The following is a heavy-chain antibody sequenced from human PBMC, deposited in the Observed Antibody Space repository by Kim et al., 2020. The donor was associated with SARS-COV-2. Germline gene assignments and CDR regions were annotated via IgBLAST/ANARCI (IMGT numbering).Heavy chain of an antibody. V-gene: IGHV3-74*01. CDR2: RNSDGSVT. J-gene: IGHJ5*02. Sequence: GGSLRLSCEASVFSLTNYWMELVSQGQERLLVWVSRRNSDGSVTHYADSVKGRFTISRDNAKNTLFLQLNSLGVEDTAIYYCARGSFQQGFDPWGQGTLVTVSS. CDR3: ARGSFQQGFDP. CDR1: VFSLTNYW. D-gene: IGHD6-13*01.